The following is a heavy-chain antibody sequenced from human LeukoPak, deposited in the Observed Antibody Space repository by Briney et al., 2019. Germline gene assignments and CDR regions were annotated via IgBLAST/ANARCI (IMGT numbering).Heavy chain of an antibody. D-gene: IGHD5-12*01. CDR2: IWYDGSNK. Sequence: PGGSLRLSCAASGFTFSSYGMHWVRQAPGKGLEWVAVIWYDGSNKYYADSVKGRFTISRDNSKNTLYLQMNSPRAEDTAVYYCAKASRGYSGYDPHFDYWGQGTLVTVSS. CDR1: GFTFSSYG. CDR3: AKASRGYSGYDPHFDY. J-gene: IGHJ4*02. V-gene: IGHV3-33*06.